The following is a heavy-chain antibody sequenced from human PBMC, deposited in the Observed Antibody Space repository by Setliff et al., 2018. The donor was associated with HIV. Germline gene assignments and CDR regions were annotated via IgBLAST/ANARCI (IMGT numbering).Heavy chain of an antibody. J-gene: IGHJ4*02. V-gene: IGHV4-39*01. Sequence: PSETLSLTSTVSGGSISSSTYYWGWIRQPPGKGLEWIGNIHFSGSTYYNPSLKSRVTVSVDPSKNQFSLKLTSVTAADTAVYFCATADYIYGRNIFDYWGQGTLVTVSS. CDR3: ATADYIYGRNIFDY. CDR2: IHFSGST. CDR1: GGSISSSTYY. D-gene: IGHD5-18*01.